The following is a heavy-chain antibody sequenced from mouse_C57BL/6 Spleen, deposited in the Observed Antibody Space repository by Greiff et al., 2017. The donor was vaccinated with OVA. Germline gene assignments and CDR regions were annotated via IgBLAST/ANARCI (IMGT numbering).Heavy chain of an antibody. D-gene: IGHD2-4*01. CDR1: GFNIKDDY. CDR3: TIYYDYDPWFAY. V-gene: IGHV14-4*01. J-gene: IGHJ3*01. Sequence: VQLQQSGAELVRPGASVKLSCTASGFNIKDDYMHWVKQRPEQGLEWIGWIDPENGDTEYASKFQGKATITADTSSNTAYLQLSSLTSEDTAVYYCTIYYDYDPWFAYWGQGTLVTVSA. CDR2: IDPENGDT.